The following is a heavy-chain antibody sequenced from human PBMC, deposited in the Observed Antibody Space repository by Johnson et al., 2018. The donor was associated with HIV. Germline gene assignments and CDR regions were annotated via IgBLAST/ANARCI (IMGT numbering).Heavy chain of an antibody. J-gene: IGHJ3*02. D-gene: IGHD2-2*01. Sequence: VQLVESGGGLIQPGGSLRLSCAASGFTVSSNYMSWVRQAPGKGLEWVSVIYSGGSTYYADSVKGRFTISRDNSKNTVYLQVNSLRAEDPAVYYCAKGSWGRAPYHDAFDIWGQGTMVTGSS. CDR1: GFTVSSNY. V-gene: IGHV3-53*01. CDR3: AKGSWGRAPYHDAFDI. CDR2: IYSGGST.